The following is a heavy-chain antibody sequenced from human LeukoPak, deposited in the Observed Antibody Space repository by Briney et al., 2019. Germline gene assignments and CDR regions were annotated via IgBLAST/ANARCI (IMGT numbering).Heavy chain of an antibody. CDR1: GFTFSTYY. J-gene: IGHJ5*01. CDR3: AKKHSDSSGCLDS. D-gene: IGHD3-22*01. V-gene: IGHV3-74*01. CDR2: INSDGSDT. Sequence: GGSLRLSCAASGFTFSTYYMHWVRQAPGKGLVWVSRINSDGSDTLYADSVKGRFTVSRDNAKNTMYLQMNSLRAEDTAVYYCAKKHSDSSGCLDSWGQGTLVTVSS.